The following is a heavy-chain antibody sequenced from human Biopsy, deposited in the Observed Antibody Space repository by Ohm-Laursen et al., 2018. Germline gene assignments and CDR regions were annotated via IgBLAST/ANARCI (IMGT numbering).Heavy chain of an antibody. V-gene: IGHV4-61*08. J-gene: IGHJ6*02. CDR3: ARAYYYGAGSFYSPWMEV. CDR1: GASANTFDFY. D-gene: IGHD3-10*01. CDR2: IFYSGTT. Sequence: SETLSLTCTVSGASANTFDFYWAWIRQPPGKGLEWIGYIFYSGTTKYNPSLQRRVRLSLDTASNQFSLTLRSVSAADTATYYCARAYYYGAGSFYSPWMEVWGQGTTVSVS.